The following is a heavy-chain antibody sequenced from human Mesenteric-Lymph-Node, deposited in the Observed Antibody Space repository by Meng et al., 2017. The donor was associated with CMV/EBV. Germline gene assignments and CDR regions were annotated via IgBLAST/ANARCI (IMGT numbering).Heavy chain of an antibody. CDR2: INSDATST. CDR1: GFTFSNYW. Sequence: GESLKISCAASGFTFSNYWMHWVRQVPTKGLVWVSRINSDATSTRYADSVKGRFTVSRDNAKNSLYLQMNSLRAEDTAVYYCAREPVPAAAGTSFYYYYGMDVWGQGTTVTVSS. CDR3: AREPVPAAAGTSFYYYYGMDV. V-gene: IGHV3-74*01. J-gene: IGHJ6*02. D-gene: IGHD6-13*01.